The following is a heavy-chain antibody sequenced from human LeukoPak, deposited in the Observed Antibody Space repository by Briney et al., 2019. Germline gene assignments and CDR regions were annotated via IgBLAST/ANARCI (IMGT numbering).Heavy chain of an antibody. CDR2: INHSGST. D-gene: IGHD6-19*01. CDR1: GGSFSGYY. Sequence: SETLSLTCAVYGGSFSGYYWSWIRRPPGKGLEWIGEINHSGSTNYNPSLKSRVTISVDTSKNQFSLKLSSVTAADTAVYYCARGPVAALDYWGQGTLVTVSS. V-gene: IGHV4-34*01. J-gene: IGHJ4*02. CDR3: ARGPVAALDY.